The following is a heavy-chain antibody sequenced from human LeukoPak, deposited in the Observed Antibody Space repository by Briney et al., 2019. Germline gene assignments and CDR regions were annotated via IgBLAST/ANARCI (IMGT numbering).Heavy chain of an antibody. D-gene: IGHD1-14*01. V-gene: IGHV1-24*01. Sequence: ASVKVSCKVSGYTLTELSMHWVRQAPGKGLEWMGGFDPEDGETIYAQKFQGRVTMTEDTSTDTAYMELSSLRSEDTAVYYCVRPAHARGGPWFDPRGQGTLVTVSS. J-gene: IGHJ5*02. CDR3: VRPAHARGGPWFDP. CDR2: FDPEDGET. CDR1: GYTLTELS.